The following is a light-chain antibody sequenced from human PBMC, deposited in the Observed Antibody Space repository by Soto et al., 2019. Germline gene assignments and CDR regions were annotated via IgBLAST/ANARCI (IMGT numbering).Light chain of an antibody. CDR1: QSISIW. CDR2: KAS. J-gene: IGKJ1*01. Sequence: DIQMTQSPSTLSASVGDRVTITCRASQSISIWLAWYQQKPGKAPKLLIYKASSLESGVPSRFSGSGSGTEFTLTISCLQPDDPATYYCQQYDSYPRTFGQGTKVEIK. V-gene: IGKV1-5*03. CDR3: QQYDSYPRT.